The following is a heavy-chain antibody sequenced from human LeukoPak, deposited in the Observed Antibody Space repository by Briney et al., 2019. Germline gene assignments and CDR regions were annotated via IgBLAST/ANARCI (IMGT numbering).Heavy chain of an antibody. J-gene: IGHJ5*01. Sequence: GGSLRLSCAASGVILSSYWMSWVRQAPGKGLEWVANIKQDGSEKWYVDSVKGRFTISRDNAKNSLYLQMNSLRVEDTAVYYCAREFRSGYNSRWFDYWGQGTLVTVSS. CDR2: IKQDGSEK. CDR1: GVILSSYW. V-gene: IGHV3-7*01. D-gene: IGHD6-19*01. CDR3: AREFRSGYNSRWFDY.